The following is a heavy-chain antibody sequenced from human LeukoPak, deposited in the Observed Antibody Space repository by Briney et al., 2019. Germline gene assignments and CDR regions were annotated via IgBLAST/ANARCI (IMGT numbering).Heavy chain of an antibody. CDR3: ARGTIQDAFDI. D-gene: IGHD5-18*01. CDR1: GGSLSRYL. V-gene: IGHV4-59*01. J-gene: IGHJ3*02. Sequence: PSETLSLTRTVSGGSLSRYLWSWIRPPPRKGLEWIGYIYYSGSTNYNPSLKSRVTISGDTSKNQFSLKLSSVTAADTAVYYCARGTIQDAFDIWGQGTMVTVSS. CDR2: IYYSGST.